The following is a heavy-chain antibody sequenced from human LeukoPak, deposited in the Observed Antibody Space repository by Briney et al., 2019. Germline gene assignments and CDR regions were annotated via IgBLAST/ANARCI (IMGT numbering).Heavy chain of an antibody. D-gene: IGHD3/OR15-3a*01. CDR3: TTDPLDPPSSPLNPNFDY. CDR2: IKSKTDGGTT. CDR1: GFTFSNAW. J-gene: IGHJ4*02. Sequence: GGSLRLSCAASGFTFSNAWMSWVRQAPGKGLEWVGRIKSKTDGGTTDYAAPVKGRFTISRDDSKNTLYLQMNSLKTEDTAVYYCTTDPLDPPSSPLNPNFDYWGQGTLVTVSS. V-gene: IGHV3-15*01.